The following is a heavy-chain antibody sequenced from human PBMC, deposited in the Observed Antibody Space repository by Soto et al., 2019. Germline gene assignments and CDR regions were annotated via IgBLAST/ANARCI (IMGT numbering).Heavy chain of an antibody. V-gene: IGHV1-18*04. CDR3: ARGPRYNSGGYRDWFDL. CDR2: ISCHNANT. Sequence: QVNLEQSGGEVRKPGASVKVSCKTSGYTFTDYGITWVRQAPGKGPEWMGWISCHNANTSHAQKFQDRVTLSTETSKKTVYLELRRLRSDGTAVYYCARGPRYNSGGYRDWFDLWGQGTVVTVSS. D-gene: IGHD6-19*01. J-gene: IGHJ5*02. CDR1: GYTFTDYG.